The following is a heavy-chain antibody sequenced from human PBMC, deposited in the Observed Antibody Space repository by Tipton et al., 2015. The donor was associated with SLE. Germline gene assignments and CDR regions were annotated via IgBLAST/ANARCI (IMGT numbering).Heavy chain of an antibody. CDR1: DGSIINGAFY. D-gene: IGHD1-7*01. J-gene: IGHJ3*02. CDR2: IYYSGST. Sequence: TLSLTCTVSDGSIINGAFYWSWVCQHPGKGLEWIGYIYYSGSTYYNPSLESRVLISRDTSRHQFSLDLSSVTAADTAVYYCATYNWHLGGAFDIWGHGTRITVAS. V-gene: IGHV4-31*03. CDR3: ATYNWHLGGAFDI.